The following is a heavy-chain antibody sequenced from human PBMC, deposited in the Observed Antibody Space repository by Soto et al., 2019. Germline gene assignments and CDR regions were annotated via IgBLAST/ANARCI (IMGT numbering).Heavy chain of an antibody. J-gene: IGHJ3*02. CDR3: AGDLRIAVADRAFDI. V-gene: IGHV3-11*01. CDR1: GFTFSDYY. CDR2: ISSSGSTI. Sequence: PGGSLRLSCAASGFTFSDYYMSWIRQAPGKGLEWVSYISSSGSTIYYADSVKGRFTISRDNAKNSLYLQMNSLRAEDTAVYYCAGDLRIAVADRAFDIWGQRTMVTVSS. D-gene: IGHD6-19*01.